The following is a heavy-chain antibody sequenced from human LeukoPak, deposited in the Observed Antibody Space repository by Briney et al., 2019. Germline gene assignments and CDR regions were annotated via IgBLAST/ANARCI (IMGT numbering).Heavy chain of an antibody. Sequence: SETLSLTCTVSGGSISNYYWSWIRQPPGKGLEWIGYIYYSGYTNYSPSLKSRVTISVDTSKSQFSLKLSSVTAADTAVYYCATSISRWHWFDPWGRGTLVTVSS. V-gene: IGHV4-59*01. CDR1: GGSISNYY. CDR3: ATSISRWHWFDP. J-gene: IGHJ5*02. D-gene: IGHD2-2*01. CDR2: IYYSGYT.